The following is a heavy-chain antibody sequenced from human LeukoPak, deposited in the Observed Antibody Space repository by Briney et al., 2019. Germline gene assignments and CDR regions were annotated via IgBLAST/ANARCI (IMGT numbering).Heavy chain of an antibody. CDR2: IYHSGST. Sequence: PSETLSLTCTVSGYSISSGYYWGWIRQPPGKGLEWIGSIYHSGSTYYNPSLKSRVTISVDTSKNQFSLKLSSVTAADTAVYYCAKDLNPFEQLVGPFPVDYWGQGTLVTVSS. CDR1: GYSISSGYY. CDR3: AKDLNPFEQLVGPFPVDY. V-gene: IGHV4-38-2*02. J-gene: IGHJ4*02. D-gene: IGHD6-6*01.